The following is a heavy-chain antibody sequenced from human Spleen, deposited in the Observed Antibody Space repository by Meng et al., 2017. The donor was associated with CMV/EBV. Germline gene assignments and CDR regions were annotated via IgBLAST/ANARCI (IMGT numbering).Heavy chain of an antibody. CDR2: ISYDGSNK. J-gene: IGHJ4*02. Sequence: GESLKISCAASGFTFSSYAMHWVRQAPGKGLEWVAVISYDGSNKYYADSVKGRFTISRDNSKNTLFLQMNSLRADDTAVYYCAKTPGYDFWSGPQDYWGQGTLVTVSS. CDR3: AKTPGYDFWSGPQDY. CDR1: GFTFSSYA. D-gene: IGHD3-3*01. V-gene: IGHV3-30-3*02.